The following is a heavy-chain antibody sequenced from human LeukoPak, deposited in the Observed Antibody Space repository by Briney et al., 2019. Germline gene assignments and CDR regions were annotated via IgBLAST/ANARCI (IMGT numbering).Heavy chain of an antibody. CDR2: IKSKVDGGTT. J-gene: IGHJ4*02. CDR1: GFTFSSYS. V-gene: IGHV3-15*01. D-gene: IGHD3-22*01. CDR3: TTQGHHYDSSGYNFVDY. Sequence: GGSLRLSCAASGFTFSSYSMNWVRQAPGKGLEWVGRIKSKVDGGTTDYAAPVKGRFTISRDDSKNTVNLQMNSLRGEDTAVYHCTTQGHHYDSSGYNFVDYWGQGTLVTVSS.